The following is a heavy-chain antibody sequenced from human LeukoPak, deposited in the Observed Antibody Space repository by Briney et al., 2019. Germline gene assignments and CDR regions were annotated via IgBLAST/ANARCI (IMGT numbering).Heavy chain of an antibody. CDR3: ARGPYYYDSSGYYYSYFDY. D-gene: IGHD3-22*01. J-gene: IGHJ4*02. V-gene: IGHV4-59*01. CDR2: IYYTGST. Sequence: PSETLSLTCTVSGGSISSYYWSWIRRPPGKGLEWIGYIYYTGSTNYNPSLKSRVTISADTSKNQFSLKLGSVTAADTAVYYCARGPYYYDSSGYYYSYFDYWGQGTLVTVSS. CDR1: GGSISSYY.